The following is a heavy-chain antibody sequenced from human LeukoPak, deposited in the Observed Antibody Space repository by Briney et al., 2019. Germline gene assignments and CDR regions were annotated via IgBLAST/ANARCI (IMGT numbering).Heavy chain of an antibody. J-gene: IGHJ4*02. D-gene: IGHD3-10*01. V-gene: IGHV3-30-3*01. CDR3: ARDALLWFGEKSDH. Sequence: GGSLRLSCAASGFTFSSYAMHWVRQAPGKGLEWVAVISYDGSNKYYADSVKGRFTISRDNSKNTLYLQMNSLRAEDTAVYYCARDALLWFGEKSDHWGQGALVTVSS. CDR2: ISYDGSNK. CDR1: GFTFSSYA.